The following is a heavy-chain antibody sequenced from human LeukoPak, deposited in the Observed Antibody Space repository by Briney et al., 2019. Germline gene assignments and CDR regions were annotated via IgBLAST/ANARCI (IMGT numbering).Heavy chain of an antibody. Sequence: GGSLRLSCAASGFKFNTYAMQWVRQAPGKGLDWVAVISNDVRKTQYVDSVKRPLTISRDNSKNTVFLQMDSLRTEDTAVYYCAKDDGPYSSTWYSVGLIDYWGQGTLVTVSS. D-gene: IGHD6-13*01. CDR3: AKDDGPYSSTWYSVGLIDY. V-gene: IGHV3-30*18. CDR1: GFKFNTYA. CDR2: ISNDVRKT. J-gene: IGHJ4*02.